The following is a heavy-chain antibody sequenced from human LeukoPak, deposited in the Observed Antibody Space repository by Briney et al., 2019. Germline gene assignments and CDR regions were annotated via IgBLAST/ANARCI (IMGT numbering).Heavy chain of an antibody. CDR2: IFYTGST. V-gene: IGHV4-39*01. Sequence: SETLSLTCTVSGGSISGSNYYWGWIRQPPGKGLECIGSIFYTGSTYYNPSLKSRVTISVDTSKNQFSLRLSSVTAADTAVYYCAAGRDSSGYVDYWGQGTLVTVSS. CDR1: GGSISGSNYY. D-gene: IGHD3-22*01. J-gene: IGHJ4*02. CDR3: AAGRDSSGYVDY.